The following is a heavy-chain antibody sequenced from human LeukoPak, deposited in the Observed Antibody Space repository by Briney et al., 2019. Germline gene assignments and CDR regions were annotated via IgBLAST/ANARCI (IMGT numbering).Heavy chain of an antibody. Sequence: ASVKVSCKVSGYTLTELSMHWVRLAPGKGLEWMGGFDPEDGETIYAQKFQGRVTMTEDTSTDTAYMELSSLRSEDTAVYYCATAGPVRYFDWLLDYWGQGTLVTVSS. D-gene: IGHD3-9*01. CDR2: FDPEDGET. J-gene: IGHJ4*02. CDR1: GYTLTELS. CDR3: ATAGPVRYFDWLLDY. V-gene: IGHV1-24*01.